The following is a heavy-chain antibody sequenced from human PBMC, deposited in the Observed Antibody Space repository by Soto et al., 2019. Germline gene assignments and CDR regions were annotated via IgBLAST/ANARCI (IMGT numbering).Heavy chain of an antibody. J-gene: IGHJ6*02. CDR1: GGSISSGGYY. Sequence: SETLSLTCTVSGGSISSGGYYWTWIRQHPGKGLEWIAYIYHSGYTFYNPSLKSRVTMSVDTSRNQFSLKLRSVTAADTAVYYCAKWEGLGSDYYYYAMDVWGQGTTVTVSS. CDR3: AKWEGLGSDYYYYAMDV. V-gene: IGHV4-31*03. CDR2: IYHSGYT. D-gene: IGHD1-26*01.